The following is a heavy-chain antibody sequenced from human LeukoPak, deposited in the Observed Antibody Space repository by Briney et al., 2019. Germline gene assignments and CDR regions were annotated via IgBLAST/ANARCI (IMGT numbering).Heavy chain of an antibody. CDR1: GFTFSSYS. V-gene: IGHV3-21*01. D-gene: IGHD3-22*01. Sequence: EGSLRLSCAASGFTFSSYSMNWVRQAPGKGLEWVSSISSSSSYVYYADSVKGRFTTSRDNAKNSLYLQMNSLRAEDTAVYYCARDWNYYYDSSGYYYDYFDYWGQGTLVTVSS. CDR3: ARDWNYYYDSSGYYYDYFDY. CDR2: ISSSSSYV. J-gene: IGHJ4*02.